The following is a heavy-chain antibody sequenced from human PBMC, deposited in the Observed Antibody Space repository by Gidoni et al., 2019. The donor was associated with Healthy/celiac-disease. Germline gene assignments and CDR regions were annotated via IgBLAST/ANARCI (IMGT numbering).Heavy chain of an antibody. CDR1: GGSISSYY. CDR2: IYYSGST. J-gene: IGHJ4*02. CDR3: ARGRDSSSWYVFDY. Sequence: QVQLQESGPGLVKPSETLSLTCTVSGGSISSYYWSWIRQPPGKGLEWIGYIYYSGSTNYNPSLKSRVTISVDTSKNQFSLKLSSVTAADTAVYYCARGRDSSSWYVFDYWGQGTLVTVSS. V-gene: IGHV4-59*01. D-gene: IGHD6-13*01.